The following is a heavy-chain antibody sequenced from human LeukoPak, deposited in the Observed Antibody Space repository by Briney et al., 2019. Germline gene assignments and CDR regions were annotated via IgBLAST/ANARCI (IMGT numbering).Heavy chain of an antibody. CDR3: AGDRGYLQFDY. Sequence: GGSLRLSCTASGFTFNTYWMNWVRQAPGKGLEWVANIKEDGSQKYYADSVKGRFTISRDNAKNSLYLQLNSLRAEDTAMYYCAGDRGYLQFDYWGQGTLVTVSS. V-gene: IGHV3-7*03. CDR2: IKEDGSQK. CDR1: GFTFNTYW. J-gene: IGHJ4*02. D-gene: IGHD3-10*01.